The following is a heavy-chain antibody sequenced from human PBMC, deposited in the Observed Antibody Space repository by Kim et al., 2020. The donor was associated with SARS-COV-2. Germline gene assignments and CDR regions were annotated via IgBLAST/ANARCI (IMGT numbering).Heavy chain of an antibody. J-gene: IGHJ6*03. V-gene: IGHV3-23*01. CDR3: VSSTPRGSYYYYMDV. Sequence: DSVKGRFTISIDNSKNTLYLQMNSLRAEDTAVYYCVSSTPRGSYYYYMDVWGKGTTVTVSS. D-gene: IGHD2-2*01.